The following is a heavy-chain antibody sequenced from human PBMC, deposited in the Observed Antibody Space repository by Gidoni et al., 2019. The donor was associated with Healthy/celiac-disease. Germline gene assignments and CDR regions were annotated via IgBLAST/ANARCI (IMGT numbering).Heavy chain of an antibody. CDR3: AKGSSSWNRYQANAFDI. J-gene: IGHJ3*02. CDR1: GFTFSDYY. D-gene: IGHD6-13*01. Sequence: QVQLVESGGGLVKPGVSLRLSCAASGFTFSDYYMSWIRQAPGKGLEWVSYISSSGSTIYYADSVKGRFTISRDNAKNSLYLQMNSLRAEDTAVYYCAKGSSSWNRYQANAFDIWGQGTMVTVSS. V-gene: IGHV3-11*01. CDR2: ISSSGSTI.